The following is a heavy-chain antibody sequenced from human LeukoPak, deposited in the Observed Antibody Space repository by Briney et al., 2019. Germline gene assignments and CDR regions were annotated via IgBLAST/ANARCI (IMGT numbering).Heavy chain of an antibody. J-gene: IGHJ4*02. CDR1: GDSVSSNSVA. CDR2: TYYRSKWYN. V-gene: IGHV6-1*01. Sequence: SQTLSLTCAISGDSVSSNSVAWNWIRQSPSRGLEWLGRTYYRSKWYNDYAVSVKGRITINPDTSKNQFSLQLNSVTPEDTAVYYCARGAGEWDLYFDYWGQGTLVTVSS. D-gene: IGHD1-26*01. CDR3: ARGAGEWDLYFDY.